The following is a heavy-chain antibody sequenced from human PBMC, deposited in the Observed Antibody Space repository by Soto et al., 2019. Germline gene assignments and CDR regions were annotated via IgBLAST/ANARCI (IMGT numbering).Heavy chain of an antibody. CDR1: GYIFVNYG. Sequence: QFQLVQSGDELKKPGASVKVSCKASGYIFVNYGIAWVRQAPGQGLEWMGWISPYTGNTHSATKVQGRLTMTTDTSTSTAYMDLGSLTSDDTAVYYCVMVDNYVTPTPQDVWGQGTTVTVSS. CDR3: VMVDNYVTPTPQDV. V-gene: IGHV1-18*01. D-gene: IGHD3-16*01. J-gene: IGHJ6*02. CDR2: ISPYTGNT.